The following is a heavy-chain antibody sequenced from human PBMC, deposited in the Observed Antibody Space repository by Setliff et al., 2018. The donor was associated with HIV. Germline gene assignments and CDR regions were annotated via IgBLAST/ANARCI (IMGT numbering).Heavy chain of an antibody. CDR1: GYSISIGYY. J-gene: IGHJ6*03. CDR3: NIYYYYYMDV. V-gene: IGHV4-38-2*01. Sequence: PSETLSLTCAVSGYSISIGYYWGWIRQPPGEGLEWLGTIYYTGSTFYNPSLGSRVTISVDTSKNQFSLKLSSVTAADTAVYYCNIYYYYYMDVWGKGTTVTAP. CDR2: IYYTGST.